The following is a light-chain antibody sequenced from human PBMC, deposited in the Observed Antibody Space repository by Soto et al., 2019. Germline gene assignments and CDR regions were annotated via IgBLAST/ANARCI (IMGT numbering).Light chain of an antibody. CDR1: QSVSRD. Sequence: EIVMTQSPATLSVSPGERATLSCRASQSVSRDLAWYQQKPGQAPRLLIYDISTRATGIPTRFSGSGSGTEFTLTISSLQSEDFAVYYWQQYNDWPLTFGGGTKVEIK. CDR3: QQYNDWPLT. V-gene: IGKV3D-15*01. CDR2: DIS. J-gene: IGKJ4*01.